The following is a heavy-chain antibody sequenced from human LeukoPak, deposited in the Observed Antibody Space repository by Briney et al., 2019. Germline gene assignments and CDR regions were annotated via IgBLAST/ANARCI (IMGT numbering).Heavy chain of an antibody. Sequence: GGSLRLSCAASGLTFSSCGMHWVRQAPGKGLEWVAVIWYVGSNKYYADSVKGRFTISRDNSKNTLYLQMNSLRAEDTAVYYCARVGGAAALYYFDYWGQGTLVTVSS. J-gene: IGHJ4*02. CDR1: GLTFSSCG. V-gene: IGHV3-33*01. D-gene: IGHD6-13*01. CDR2: IWYVGSNK. CDR3: ARVGGAAALYYFDY.